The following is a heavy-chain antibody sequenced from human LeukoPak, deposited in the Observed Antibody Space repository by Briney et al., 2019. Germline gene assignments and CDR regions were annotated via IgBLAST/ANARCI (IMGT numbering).Heavy chain of an antibody. Sequence: GGSLRLSCAASGFTFSSYAMSWVRQAPGKGLEWVSGISGNGASTYYADSVKGRFTISRDNSKNTLYLQVNSLRAEDTAVYFCANRVASGSTGGYFQHWGQGTLVTV. CDR2: ISGNGAST. J-gene: IGHJ1*01. V-gene: IGHV3-23*01. CDR1: GFTFSSYA. CDR3: ANRVASGSTGGYFQH. D-gene: IGHD3-10*01.